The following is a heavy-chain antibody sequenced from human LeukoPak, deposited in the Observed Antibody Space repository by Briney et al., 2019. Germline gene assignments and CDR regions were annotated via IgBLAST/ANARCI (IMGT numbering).Heavy chain of an antibody. CDR3: ARDAHYYDSSGYPTYYFDY. J-gene: IGHJ4*02. CDR1: GFTVSSNY. V-gene: IGHV3-53*01. D-gene: IGHD3-22*01. CDR2: IYSGGST. Sequence: GGSLRLSCAASGFTVSSNYMSWVRQAPGKGLEWVSVIYSGGSTYYADSVKGRFTISRDNSKNTLYLQMNSLRAEDTAVYYCARDAHYYDSSGYPTYYFDYWGQGTLVTVSS.